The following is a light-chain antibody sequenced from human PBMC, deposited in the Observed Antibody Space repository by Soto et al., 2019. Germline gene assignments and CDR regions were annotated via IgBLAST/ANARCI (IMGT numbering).Light chain of an antibody. CDR1: QSVTSF. V-gene: IGKV3-11*01. Sequence: EIVWTQSPATLSLSPGERATLSCRASQSVTSFLAWYQQKPGQAPRILIYDASNRAAGIPARFSGSGSGTDFTLTISSLENEDFALYYCQQRNNWTITFGQGTRLEIK. CDR2: DAS. J-gene: IGKJ5*01. CDR3: QQRNNWTIT.